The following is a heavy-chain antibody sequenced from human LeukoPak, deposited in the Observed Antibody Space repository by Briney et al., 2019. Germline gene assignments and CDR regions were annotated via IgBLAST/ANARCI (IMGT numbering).Heavy chain of an antibody. CDR1: GYTFTSYG. CDR3: ARLSIAVAKFDY. V-gene: IGHV1-18*01. D-gene: IGHD6-19*01. Sequence: ASVKGSCQASGYTFTSYGISWVGQAPGQGLEWMGWISAYNGNTNYAQKLQGRVTMTTDTSTSTAYMELRSLRSDDTAVYYCARLSIAVAKFDYWGQGTLVTVSS. CDR2: ISAYNGNT. J-gene: IGHJ4*02.